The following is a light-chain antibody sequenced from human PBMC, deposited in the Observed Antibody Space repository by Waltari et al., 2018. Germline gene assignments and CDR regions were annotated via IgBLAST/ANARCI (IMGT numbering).Light chain of an antibody. V-gene: IGKV1-12*01. J-gene: IGKJ5*01. CDR1: QDIGNW. Sequence: DIQMTQSPSSVSASVGATVTIPCRASQDIGNWLAWYQQKPGKAPNLLIYAEFSLQRGVPSRFSAGKSGTDFTLTISSLQPEDFATYYCQQAKSFPTFGQGTRLDIK. CDR3: QQAKSFPT. CDR2: AEF.